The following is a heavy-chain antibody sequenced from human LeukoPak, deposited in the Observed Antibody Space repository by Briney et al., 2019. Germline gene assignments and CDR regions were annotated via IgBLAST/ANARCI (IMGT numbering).Heavy chain of an antibody. CDR2: IYPGDSDT. D-gene: IGHD5-24*01. J-gene: IGHJ5*02. CDR3: ARLGSRHGYNWGDL. Sequence: GESLKISCKGSGYSFDTHWIGWVRQVPGKGLEWMGIIYPGDSDTRYSPSFQGQVTISADKSIRTAYLQWNSLKASDTAMYYCARLGSRHGYNWGDLWGQGTLVSVSS. V-gene: IGHV5-51*01. CDR1: GYSFDTHW.